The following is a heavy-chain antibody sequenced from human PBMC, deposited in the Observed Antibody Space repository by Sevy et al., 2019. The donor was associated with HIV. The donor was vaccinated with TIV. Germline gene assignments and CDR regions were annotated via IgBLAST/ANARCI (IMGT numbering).Heavy chain of an antibody. D-gene: IGHD4-4*01. J-gene: IGHJ5*02. Sequence: GGSLRLSCAASGFTFNFHGMHWVRQAPGRGLEWVASIWHDGSNKYMADSVKGRFTISRDTSKNTLFLQMNSLTVEDTAVYYCARETDNSARWLDPWGQGTLVTVSS. CDR1: GFTFNFHG. CDR2: IWHDGSNK. V-gene: IGHV3-30*02. CDR3: ARETDNSARWLDP.